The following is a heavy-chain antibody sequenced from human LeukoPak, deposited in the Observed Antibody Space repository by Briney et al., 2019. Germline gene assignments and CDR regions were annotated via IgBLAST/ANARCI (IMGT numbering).Heavy chain of an antibody. Sequence: GGSLRLSCAASGFTVSSNYMSWVRQAPGKGLEWVSVIYSGGTTYYADSVKRRFSISRDNSKNTLYLQMNSLRADDTAVYYCARGITRGHNYYYYYMDVWGKGTTVTVSS. CDR1: GFTVSSNY. J-gene: IGHJ6*03. CDR2: IYSGGTT. CDR3: ARGITRGHNYYYYYMDV. V-gene: IGHV3-53*01. D-gene: IGHD7-27*01.